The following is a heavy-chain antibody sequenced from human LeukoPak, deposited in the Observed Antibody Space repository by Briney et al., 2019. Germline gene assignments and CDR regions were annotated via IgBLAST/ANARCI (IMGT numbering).Heavy chain of an antibody. CDR3: AKTLGKTTWGDY. Sequence: PGGSLRLSCAASGFTFSSYGMHWVRQAPGKGLEWVAVISYDGSNKYYADSVKGRFTISRDNSKNTLYLQMNSPRAEDTAVYYCAKTLGKTTWGDYWGQGTLVTVSS. J-gene: IGHJ4*02. D-gene: IGHD4-4*01. CDR2: ISYDGSNK. V-gene: IGHV3-30*18. CDR1: GFTFSSYG.